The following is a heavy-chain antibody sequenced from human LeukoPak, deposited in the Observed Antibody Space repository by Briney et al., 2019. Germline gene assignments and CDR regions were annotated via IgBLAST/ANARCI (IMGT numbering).Heavy chain of an antibody. CDR1: GCTFTSYD. D-gene: IGHD3-16*01. CDR2: MNPNSGNT. Sequence: ASVKVSCKASGCTFTSYDINWVRQATGQGLEWMGWMNPNSGNTGYAQKFQGRVTMTRNTSISTAYMELSSLRSEDTAVYYCARGSPNMGLVNWFDPWGQGTLVTVS. CDR3: ARGSPNMGLVNWFDP. J-gene: IGHJ5*02. V-gene: IGHV1-8*01.